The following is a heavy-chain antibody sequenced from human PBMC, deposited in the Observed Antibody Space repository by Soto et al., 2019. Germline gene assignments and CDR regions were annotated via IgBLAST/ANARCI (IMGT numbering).Heavy chain of an antibody. D-gene: IGHD6-19*01. V-gene: IGHV4-39*01. J-gene: IGHJ6*02. CDR1: GGSISSSSYY. CDR2: IYYSGST. CDR3: ARRYNSGWYYYYYYGMDV. Sequence: SETLSLTCTVSGGSISSSSYYWGWIRQPPGKGLEWIGSIYYSGSTYYNPSLKSRVTISVDTSKNQFSLKLSSVTAADTAVYYCARRYNSGWYYYYYYGMDVWGQGTTVTVSS.